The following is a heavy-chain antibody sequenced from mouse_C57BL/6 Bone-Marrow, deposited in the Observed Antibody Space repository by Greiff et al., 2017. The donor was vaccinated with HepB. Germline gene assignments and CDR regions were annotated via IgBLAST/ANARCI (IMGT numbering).Heavy chain of an antibody. J-gene: IGHJ1*03. Sequence: QVTLKVSGPGILQSSQTLSLTCSFSGFSLSTSGMGVSWIRQPSGKGLEWLAHIYWDDDKRYNPSLKSRLTISKDTSRNQVFLKITSVDTADTATYYCARNPDYYGSSYDWYFDVWGTGTTVTVSS. CDR2: IYWDDDK. D-gene: IGHD1-1*01. V-gene: IGHV8-12*01. CDR1: GFSLSTSGMG. CDR3: ARNPDYYGSSYDWYFDV.